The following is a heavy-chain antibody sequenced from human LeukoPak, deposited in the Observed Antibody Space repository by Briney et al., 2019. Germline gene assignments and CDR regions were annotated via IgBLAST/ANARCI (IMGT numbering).Heavy chain of an antibody. D-gene: IGHD3-3*01. V-gene: IGHV3-30-3*01. CDR3: AREYYDFWSGYSNLDYYYGMDV. Sequence: GRSLRLSCAASGFTFSSYAMHWVRQAPGKGLEWVAVISYDGSNKYYADSVKGRFTISRDNSKNTLYLQMNSLRAEDTAVYYCAREYYDFWSGYSNLDYYYGMDVWGQGTTVTVSS. J-gene: IGHJ6*02. CDR1: GFTFSSYA. CDR2: ISYDGSNK.